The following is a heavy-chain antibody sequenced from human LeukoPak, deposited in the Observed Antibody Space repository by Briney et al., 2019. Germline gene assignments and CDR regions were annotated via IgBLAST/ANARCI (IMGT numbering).Heavy chain of an antibody. V-gene: IGHV4-34*01. J-gene: IGHJ4*02. CDR1: GGSFSGYY. CDR3: ARARREYYYDSSGYYALFDY. D-gene: IGHD3-22*01. Sequence: PSETLSLTCAVYGGSFSGYYWSWIRQPPGKGLEWIGEINHSGSTNYNPSLQSRVTISVDTSKNQFSLKLSSVTAADTAVYHCARARREYYYDSSGYYALFDYWGQGTLVTVSS. CDR2: INHSGST.